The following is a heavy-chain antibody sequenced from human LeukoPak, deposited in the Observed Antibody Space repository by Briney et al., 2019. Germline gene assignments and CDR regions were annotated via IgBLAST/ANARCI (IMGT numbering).Heavy chain of an antibody. J-gene: IGHJ6*02. V-gene: IGHV3-48*01. CDR2: ISSSRSTI. CDR1: GFTFSSYS. D-gene: IGHD2-2*01. Sequence: PGGSLRLSCAASGFTFSSYSMNWVRQAPGKGLEWVSYISSSRSTIYYADSVKGRFTISRDNGKNSLYLQMNSLRAEDTAVYYCAKAGSTNYYYGMDVWGQGTTVTVSS. CDR3: AKAGSTNYYYGMDV.